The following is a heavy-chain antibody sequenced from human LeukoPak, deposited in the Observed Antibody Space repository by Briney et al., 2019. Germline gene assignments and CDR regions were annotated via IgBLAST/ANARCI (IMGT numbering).Heavy chain of an antibody. CDR3: VKNGALAVDYFHH. CDR2: ITTGGRP. Sequence: GGSLRLSCAASGFTFSSYAMSWVRQAPGKGLEWVSGITTGGRPYYADSVKGRFTISRDNSKNTVYLQMNSLRDEDTAVYCCVKNGALAVDYFHHWGQGTLVTVSS. CDR1: GFTFSSYA. D-gene: IGHD6-19*01. J-gene: IGHJ1*01. V-gene: IGHV3-23*01.